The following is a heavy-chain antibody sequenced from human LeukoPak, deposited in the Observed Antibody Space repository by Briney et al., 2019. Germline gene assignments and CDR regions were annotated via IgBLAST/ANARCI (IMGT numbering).Heavy chain of an antibody. CDR1: GFTFSSYG. D-gene: IGHD3-3*01. Sequence: GGSLRLSCAASGFTFSSYGMHWVRQAPGKGLEWVAFIRYDGSNKYYADSVKGRFTISRDNSKNTLYLQMNSLRAEDTAVYYCARSVPLVFGVVMNHFDYWGQGTLVTVSS. CDR3: ARSVPLVFGVVMNHFDY. V-gene: IGHV3-30*02. J-gene: IGHJ4*02. CDR2: IRYDGSNK.